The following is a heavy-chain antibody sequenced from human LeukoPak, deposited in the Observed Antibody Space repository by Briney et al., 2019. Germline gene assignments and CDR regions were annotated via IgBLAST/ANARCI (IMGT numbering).Heavy chain of an antibody. CDR3: ASPYFSCSGGSCYLFDY. CDR2: IIPIFGTA. D-gene: IGHD2-15*01. CDR1: GGTFSSYA. V-gene: IGHV1-69*13. Sequence: GASVKVSCKASGGTFSSYAISWVRQAPGQGLEWMGGIIPIFGTANYAQKFQGRVTITADESTSTAYMELSSLRSEDTAVYYCASPYFSCSGGSCYLFDYWGQGTLVTVSS. J-gene: IGHJ4*02.